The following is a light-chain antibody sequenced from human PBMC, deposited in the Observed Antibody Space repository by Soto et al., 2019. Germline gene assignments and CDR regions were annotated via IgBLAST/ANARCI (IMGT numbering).Light chain of an antibody. CDR2: KVS. J-gene: IGKJ5*01. Sequence: DVVLTQSPLSLSVTLGQPASISCRSSQSLVYSDGNTYLSWIHQRPGQSPRRLIYKVSNRDSGVPDRFSGSGSGSDFTLKISGVEDEDVGVYFCMQVSHWPTTFGRGTRLEIK. CDR3: MQVSHWPTT. V-gene: IGKV2-30*01. CDR1: QSLVYSDGNTY.